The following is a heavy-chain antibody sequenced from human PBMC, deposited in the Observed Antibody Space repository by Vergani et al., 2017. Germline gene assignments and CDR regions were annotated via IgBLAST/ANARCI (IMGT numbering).Heavy chain of an antibody. V-gene: IGHV3-66*02. CDR1: GSTVSGNY. CDR3: ARGNYYGSGTYVDP. J-gene: IGHJ5*01. CDR2: IYSGDET. Sequence: ELQLVESGGRLVQPGGSLRLSCAASGSTVSGNYMTWVRQAPGKGLEWVSHIYSGDETYYADSVKGRVTISIDTSKNTLHHQINNPRVEDTAVYYCARGNYYGSGTYVDPWGQGTLVTVSS. D-gene: IGHD3-10*01.